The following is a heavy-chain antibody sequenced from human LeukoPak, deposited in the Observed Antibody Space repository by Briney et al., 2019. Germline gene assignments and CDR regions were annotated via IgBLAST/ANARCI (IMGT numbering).Heavy chain of an antibody. CDR2: ISSSSSTI. J-gene: IGHJ4*02. CDR1: GFIFTSYS. Sequence: GGSLRLCCAASGFIFTSYSMNWVRQAPGKGLEWISYISSSSSTIYYADSVRGRFTISRDNAKNSLYLQMNSLRAEDTAVYYCARGFHRSNYDSGAYSVYWGQGTLVTVSS. D-gene: IGHD3-22*01. CDR3: ARGFHRSNYDSGAYSVY. V-gene: IGHV3-48*01.